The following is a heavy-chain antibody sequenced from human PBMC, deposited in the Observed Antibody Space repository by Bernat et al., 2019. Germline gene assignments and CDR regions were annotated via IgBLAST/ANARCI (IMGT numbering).Heavy chain of an antibody. CDR1: GFTFNNYV. J-gene: IGHJ2*01. Sequence: EVQLLESGGGLVQPGGSLRLSCVASGFTFNNYVMSWVRQAPGRGLEWVSTISGSGGSTYYPDSVKGRFTISRDNSKNTLHLQMDSLNPEDTAVYYCAKDVMGGVFNFWGRGTLVTVSS. CDR3: AKDVMGGVFNF. V-gene: IGHV3-23*01. D-gene: IGHD3-10*01. CDR2: ISGSGGST.